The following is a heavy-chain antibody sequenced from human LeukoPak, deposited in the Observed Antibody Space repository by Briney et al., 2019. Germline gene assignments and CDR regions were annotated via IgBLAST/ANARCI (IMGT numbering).Heavy chain of an antibody. CDR2: ISYDGNNK. J-gene: IGHJ4*02. CDR3: AKEVNTAMIDY. V-gene: IGHV3-30*04. Sequence: GGSLRLSCATSGFSFSNYAMHWLRQAPGKGLEWVTVISYDGNNKYYADSVKGRFTISRDNSKNTLYLQMNSLRAEDTAVYYCAKEVNTAMIDYWGQGTLVTVSS. CDR1: GFSFSNYA. D-gene: IGHD5-18*01.